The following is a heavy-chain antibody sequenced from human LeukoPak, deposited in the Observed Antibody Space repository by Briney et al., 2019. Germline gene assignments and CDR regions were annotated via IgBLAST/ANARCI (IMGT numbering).Heavy chain of an antibody. CDR1: GYTFTYYA. D-gene: IGHD3-22*01. Sequence: GASVKVSCKASGYTFTYYAMNWVRQAPGQGLEWMGWINTNTGNPTYAQGSTGRFVFSLDTSVSTAYLQIRSLKAEDTAVYYCARGGYYSHIAFDIWGQGTMVTVSS. CDR2: INTNTGNP. V-gene: IGHV7-4-1*01. CDR3: ARGGYYSHIAFDI. J-gene: IGHJ3*02.